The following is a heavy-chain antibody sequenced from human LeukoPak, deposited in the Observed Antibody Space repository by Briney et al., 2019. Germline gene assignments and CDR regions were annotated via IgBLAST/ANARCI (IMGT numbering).Heavy chain of an antibody. CDR2: IYTSGTA. CDR1: GGSISNYY. J-gene: IGHJ4*02. Sequence: SETLSLTCTVSGGSISNYYWSWIRQPAGKGLEWIGRIYTSGTADYNPSLKSRVTMSVDTSKNQFSLKLSSVTAADTAVYYCARVGRYGYNLEYFDYWGQGTLVTVSS. V-gene: IGHV4-4*07. CDR3: ARVGRYGYNLEYFDY. D-gene: IGHD5-24*01.